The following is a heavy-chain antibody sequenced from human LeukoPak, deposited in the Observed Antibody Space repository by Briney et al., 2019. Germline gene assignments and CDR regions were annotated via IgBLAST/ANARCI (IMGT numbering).Heavy chain of an antibody. J-gene: IGHJ4*02. CDR2: ISSGSSYM. CDR1: GFTFSSYS. Sequence: GGSLRLSCAASGFTFSSYSMNWVRQAPGKGLEWVSSISSGSSYMYYEDSVKGRFTISRDNAKNSLYLQMNSLRAEDTAVYYCARDVGDGYAIDYWGQGTLVTVSS. V-gene: IGHV3-21*01. D-gene: IGHD5-24*01. CDR3: ARDVGDGYAIDY.